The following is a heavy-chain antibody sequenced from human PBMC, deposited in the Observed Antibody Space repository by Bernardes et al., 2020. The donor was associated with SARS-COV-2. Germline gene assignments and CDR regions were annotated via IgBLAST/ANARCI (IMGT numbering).Heavy chain of an antibody. CDR3: ARARVPGGF. J-gene: IGHJ4*02. Sequence: SETLSLTCTVSGGSISGSYWSWIRQPPGKGLEWIGSIYYSGITNYNPSLTSRITISLDTPNNQFSLKLSPVTTADTAVYYCARARVPGGFWGQGTLVTVSS. CDR1: GGSISGSY. V-gene: IGHV4-59*01. D-gene: IGHD3-16*01. CDR2: IYYSGIT.